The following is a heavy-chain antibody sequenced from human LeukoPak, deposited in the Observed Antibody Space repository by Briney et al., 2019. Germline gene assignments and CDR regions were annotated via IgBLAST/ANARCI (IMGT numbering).Heavy chain of an antibody. CDR2: ISWSSGDI. Sequence: GGSLRLSCVASGFDFDDYAMHWVRQAPGKGLEWVSGISWSSGDIGYADSVKGRFTISRDNSKDTLYLQMNSLRAEGTAVYYCAKDSGVTIFGVVIDPFDYWGQGTLVTVSS. V-gene: IGHV3-9*01. CDR3: AKDSGVTIFGVVIDPFDY. D-gene: IGHD3-3*01. J-gene: IGHJ4*02. CDR1: GFDFDDYA.